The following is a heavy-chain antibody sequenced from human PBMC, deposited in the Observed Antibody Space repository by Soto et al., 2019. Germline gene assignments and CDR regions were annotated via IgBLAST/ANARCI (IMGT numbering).Heavy chain of an antibody. CDR2: IYYSGST. D-gene: IGHD2-15*01. CDR3: ARGGDCSGGSCYSGHYYYYMDV. V-gene: IGHV4-59*01. CDR1: GGSISSYY. Sequence: SETLSLTCTVSGGSISSYYWSWIRQPPGKGLEWIGYIYYSGSTNYNPSLKSRVTISVDTSKNQFSLKLSSVTAADTAVYYCARGGDCSGGSCYSGHYYYYMDVWGKGTTVTVSS. J-gene: IGHJ6*03.